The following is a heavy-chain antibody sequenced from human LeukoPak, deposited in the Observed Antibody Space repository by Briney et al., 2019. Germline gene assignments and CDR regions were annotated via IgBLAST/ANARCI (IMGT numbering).Heavy chain of an antibody. J-gene: IGHJ6*02. D-gene: IGHD3-9*01. V-gene: IGHV1-2*02. Sequence: ASVKVSCKASGYTFTGYYMHWVRQAPGQGLEWMGWINPNSGGTNYAQKFQGRVTMTRDMSISTAYMELSRLRSDDTAVYYCASGSYYDILTGPYGMDVWGQGTTVTVSS. CDR1: GYTFTGYY. CDR2: INPNSGGT. CDR3: ASGSYYDILTGPYGMDV.